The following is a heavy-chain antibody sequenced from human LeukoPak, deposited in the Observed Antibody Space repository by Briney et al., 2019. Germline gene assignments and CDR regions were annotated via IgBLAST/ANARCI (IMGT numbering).Heavy chain of an antibody. V-gene: IGHV1-69*13. CDR1: GGTFSNYA. Sequence: EASVKVSCKASGGTFSNYAISWVRQAPGQGLEWMGGITPMFGTAKYAQKFQGRVTITADESTSTAHMELSSLRSEDTAVYYCARDSSEFRSLIPHWGQGTLVTVSS. J-gene: IGHJ1*01. CDR2: ITPMFGTA. CDR3: ARDSSEFRSLIPH. D-gene: IGHD2-21*01.